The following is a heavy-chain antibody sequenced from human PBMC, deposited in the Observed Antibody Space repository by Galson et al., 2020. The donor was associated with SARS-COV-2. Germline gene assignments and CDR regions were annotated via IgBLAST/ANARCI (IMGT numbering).Heavy chain of an antibody. CDR2: IYHSGST. D-gene: IGHD3-22*01. CDR1: GYSISSGYY. V-gene: IGHV4-38-2*02. CDR3: ARGGYYYDSSGYYYPT. J-gene: IGHJ5*02. Sequence: SLTCTVSGYSISSGYYWGWIRQPPGKGLEWIGSIYHSGSTYYNPSLKSRVTISVDTSKNQFSLKLSSVTAADTAVYYCARGGYYYDSSGYYYPTWGQGTLVTVSS.